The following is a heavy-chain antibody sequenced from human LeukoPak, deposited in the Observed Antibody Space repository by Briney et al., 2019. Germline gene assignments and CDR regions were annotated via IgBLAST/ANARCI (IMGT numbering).Heavy chain of an antibody. CDR3: ARGGRYQEGY. Sequence: GGPLRLSCAASGFTFSSYGMTWVRQAPGKGLEWVSYISSSSSTIYYADSVKGRFTISRDNAKNSLYLQMNSLTAEDTAVYYCARGGRYQEGYWGQGTLVTVSS. CDR1: GFTFSSYG. CDR2: ISSSSSTI. J-gene: IGHJ4*02. V-gene: IGHV3-48*01. D-gene: IGHD2-2*01.